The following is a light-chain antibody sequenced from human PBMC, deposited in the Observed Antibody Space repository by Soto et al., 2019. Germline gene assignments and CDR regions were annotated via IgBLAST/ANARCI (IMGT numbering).Light chain of an antibody. CDR1: QGIRDA. V-gene: IGKV1-17*01. Sequence: DIQMTQSPSSLSASVGDRVTITCRASQGIRDALGWYQQKPGKVPKRLIYSASSLQSGVPSRFSGSGSETEFTLTISSLQPDDFATYYCQQYNSYSRTFGQGTKVEIK. CDR3: QQYNSYSRT. CDR2: SAS. J-gene: IGKJ1*01.